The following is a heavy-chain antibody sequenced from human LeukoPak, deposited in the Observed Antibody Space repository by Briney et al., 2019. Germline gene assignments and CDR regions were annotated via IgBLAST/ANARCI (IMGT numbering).Heavy chain of an antibody. D-gene: IGHD4-17*01. V-gene: IGHV4-34*01. CDR1: GRSFSGYY. CDR3: ARFPRTVTTISGFDY. CDR2: INHSGST. J-gene: IGHJ4*02. Sequence: SETLSLTCAVYGRSFSGYYWSWIRQPPGKGLEWIGEINHSGSTNYNPSLKSRVTISVDTSKNQFSLKLSSVTAADTAVYYCARFPRTVTTISGFDYWGQGTLVTVSS.